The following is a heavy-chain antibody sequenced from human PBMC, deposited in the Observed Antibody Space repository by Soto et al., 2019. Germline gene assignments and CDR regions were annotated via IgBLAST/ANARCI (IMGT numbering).Heavy chain of an antibody. V-gene: IGHV1-2*04. Sequence: ASVKVSSKASGYSFTDYHIHWVRQAPGQGLEWLGRINPKSGGTSTAQKFQGWVTMTTDTSISTASMELTRLTSDDTAIYYCARGDSTDCSNGVCSFFYNHDMDVWGQGTTVTVSS. D-gene: IGHD2-8*01. CDR1: GYSFTDYH. CDR2: INPKSGGT. J-gene: IGHJ6*02. CDR3: ARGDSTDCSNGVCSFFYNHDMDV.